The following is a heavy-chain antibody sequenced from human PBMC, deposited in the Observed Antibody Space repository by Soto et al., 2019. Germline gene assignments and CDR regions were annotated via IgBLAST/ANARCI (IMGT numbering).Heavy chain of an antibody. CDR3: AKSSLYDSSGYRPWVFDY. CDR2: ISGSGDST. D-gene: IGHD3-22*01. V-gene: IGHV3-23*01. CDR1: GFTFSIYA. Sequence: GGSLRLSCAASGFTFSIYAMSWVRQAPGKGLEWVSGISGSGDSTYYADSVKGRFTISRDNSKNTLYLQMNSLRAEDTAVYYCAKSSLYDSSGYRPWVFDYWGQGTLVTVSS. J-gene: IGHJ4*02.